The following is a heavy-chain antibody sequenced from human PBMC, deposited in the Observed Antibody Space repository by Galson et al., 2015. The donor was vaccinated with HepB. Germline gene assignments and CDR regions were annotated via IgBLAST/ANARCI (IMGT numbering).Heavy chain of an antibody. J-gene: IGHJ3*02. CDR3: HYTRDSSGSEASDAFDI. CDR2: MNPNSGNT. D-gene: IGHD3-22*01. Sequence: SVKVSCKASGGTFSSYAISWVRQAPGQGLEWMGWMNPNSGNTGYAQKFQGRVTMTRNTSISTAYMELSSLRCEDTAVYYCHYTRDSSGSEASDAFDIWGQGTMVTVSS. V-gene: IGHV1-8*02. CDR1: GGTFSSYA.